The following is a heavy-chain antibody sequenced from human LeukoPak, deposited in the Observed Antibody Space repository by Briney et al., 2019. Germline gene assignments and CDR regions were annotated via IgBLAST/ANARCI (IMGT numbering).Heavy chain of an antibody. J-gene: IGHJ5*02. CDR1: EYTFTGYY. CDR3: ARDHWGTLGYSYGSDWFDP. Sequence: ASVKVSCKASEYTFTGYYMHWVRQAPGQGLEWMGWINPNSGGTNYAQKFQGRVTMTRDTSISTAYMELSRLRSDDTAVYYCARDHWGTLGYSYGSDWFDPWGQGTLVTVSS. D-gene: IGHD5-18*01. V-gene: IGHV1-2*02. CDR2: INPNSGGT.